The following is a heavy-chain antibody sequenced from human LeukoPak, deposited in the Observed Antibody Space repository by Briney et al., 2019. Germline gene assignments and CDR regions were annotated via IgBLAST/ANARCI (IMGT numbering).Heavy chain of an antibody. D-gene: IGHD2-15*01. J-gene: IGHJ4*02. CDR1: GYSFTSYW. CDR3: ARRRYCSGGSCYAFDY. CDR2: IHPGDSDT. V-gene: IGHV5-51*01. Sequence: GESLKISCKGSGYSFTSYWIGWVRQMPGKGLEWMGIIHPGDSDTRYSPSFQGQVTISADKSISTAYLQWSSLKASDTAMYYCARRRYCSGGSCYAFDYWGQGTLVTVSS.